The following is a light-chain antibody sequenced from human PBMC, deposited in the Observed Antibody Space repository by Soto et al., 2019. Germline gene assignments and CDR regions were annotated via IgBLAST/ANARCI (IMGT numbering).Light chain of an antibody. Sequence: DIQMTQSPSSLSASVGDRVTITCRASQGISNFLAWDQQKPGKVPKLLISAASTLQSGVPSRFSGSGSGTDFTLTTTSLQPDDVATYYCQKYSSVITFGQGTRLEIK. CDR3: QKYSSVIT. J-gene: IGKJ5*01. V-gene: IGKV1-27*01. CDR2: AAS. CDR1: QGISNF.